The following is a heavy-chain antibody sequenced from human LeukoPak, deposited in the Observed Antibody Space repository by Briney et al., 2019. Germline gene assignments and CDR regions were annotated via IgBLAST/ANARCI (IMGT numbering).Heavy chain of an antibody. V-gene: IGHV3-23*01. CDR3: AKFMGRYCSGGSCYFDY. Sequence: GGSLRLSCAASGFTFSSYAMSWVRQAPGKGLEWVPAISGSGGSTYYADSVKGRFTISRDNSKNTLYLQMNSLRAEDTAVYYCAKFMGRYCSGGSCYFDYWGQGTLVTVSS. CDR1: GFTFSSYA. D-gene: IGHD2-15*01. J-gene: IGHJ4*02. CDR2: ISGSGGST.